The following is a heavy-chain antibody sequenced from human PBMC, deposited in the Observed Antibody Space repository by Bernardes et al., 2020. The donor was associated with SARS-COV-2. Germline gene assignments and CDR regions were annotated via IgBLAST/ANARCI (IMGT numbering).Heavy chain of an antibody. CDR3: ARDYCSGGSCYSFWFDP. CDR1: GYTFTGYY. Sequence: ASVKVSCKASGYTFTGYYMHWVRQAPGQGLEWMGWINPNSGGTNYAQKFQGWVTMTRDTSISTAYMELSRLRSDDTAVYYCARDYCSGGSCYSFWFDPWGQGTLVTVSS. J-gene: IGHJ5*02. CDR2: INPNSGGT. D-gene: IGHD2-15*01. V-gene: IGHV1-2*04.